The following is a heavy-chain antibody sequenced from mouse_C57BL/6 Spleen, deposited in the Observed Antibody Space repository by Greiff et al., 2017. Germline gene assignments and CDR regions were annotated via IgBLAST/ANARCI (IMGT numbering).Heavy chain of an antibody. CDR1: EYEFPSHD. D-gene: IGHD1-2*01. V-gene: IGHV5-2*01. J-gene: IGHJ4*01. CDR3: ARHGRGRQAMDY. CDR2: INSDGGST. Sequence: DVHLVESGGGLVQPGESLKLSCESNEYEFPSHDMSWVRKTPEKRLELVAAINSDGGSTYYPDTMERRFIISRDNTKKNLYLQMSSLRSEDTALYYCARHGRGRQAMDYWGQGTSVTVSS.